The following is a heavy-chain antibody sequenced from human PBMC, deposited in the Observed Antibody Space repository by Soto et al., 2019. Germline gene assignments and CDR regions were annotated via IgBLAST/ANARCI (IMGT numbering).Heavy chain of an antibody. CDR3: ARGGYYDNSWGKLSHYGLDV. CDR2: ISPYNDYT. Sequence: QVQLAQSAHEVKKPGASVRVSCKAAGYTFIRYGIAWVRQAPGQGLEWLGWISPYNDYTVYAQKFQGRVSRTADTYTRTVYMNLRGLKSDDTAVYYCARGGYYDNSWGKLSHYGLDVWGQGTSVSVS. J-gene: IGHJ6*02. V-gene: IGHV1-18*01. CDR1: GYTFIRYG. D-gene: IGHD3-16*01.